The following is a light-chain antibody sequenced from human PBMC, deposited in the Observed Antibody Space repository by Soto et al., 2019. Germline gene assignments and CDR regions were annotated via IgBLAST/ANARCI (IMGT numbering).Light chain of an antibody. V-gene: IGKV1-39*01. CDR1: ENIDNY. Sequence: DIQMTQSPSSLSASLGDRVTLTCRASENIDNYLNWYQQKQGEAPKLLIYATSTLQSGVPSRFSGSGSGTEFTLTISSPQAEDFATYFCQESYTTYAVTFGGGTKVDIK. J-gene: IGKJ4*01. CDR2: ATS. CDR3: QESYTTYAVT.